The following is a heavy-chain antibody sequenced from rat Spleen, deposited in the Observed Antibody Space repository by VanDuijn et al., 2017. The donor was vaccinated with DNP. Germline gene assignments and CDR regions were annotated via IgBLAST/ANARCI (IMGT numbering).Heavy chain of an antibody. CDR3: ARWNSSGYYFDY. CDR2: ISYDGGST. V-gene: IGHV5-22*01. J-gene: IGHJ2*01. Sequence: EVQLVESGGGLVQPGRSLKLSCAASGFTFSDYYLAWVRQAPTKGLEWVAYISYDGGSTFYGDSVKGRFTISRDNAKSTLYLQMNSLRSEDMATYVCARWNSSGYYFDYWGQGVMVTVSS. D-gene: IGHD4-3*01. CDR1: GFTFSDYY.